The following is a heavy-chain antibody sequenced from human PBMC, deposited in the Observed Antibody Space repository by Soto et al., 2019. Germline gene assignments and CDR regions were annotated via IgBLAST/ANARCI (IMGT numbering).Heavy chain of an antibody. Sequence: EVQLLETGGGLVQPGGSLRLSCAASGFTFSSYAMSWVRQAPGKGLEWVSAISGSGGSTYYADSVKGRFTNSRDNSKNTLYLQMNSLRAEDTAVYYCAKPLYCGGGSCQKNDYWGQGTLVTVSS. CDR1: GFTFSSYA. V-gene: IGHV3-23*01. CDR2: ISGSGGST. J-gene: IGHJ4*02. D-gene: IGHD2-15*01. CDR3: AKPLYCGGGSCQKNDY.